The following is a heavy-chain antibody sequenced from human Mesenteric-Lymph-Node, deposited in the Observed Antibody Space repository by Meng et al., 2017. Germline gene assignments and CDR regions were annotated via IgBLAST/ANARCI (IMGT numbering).Heavy chain of an antibody. J-gene: IGHJ3*02. CDR1: GYTFTSYG. Sequence: ASVKVSCKVSGYTFTSYGISWVRQTPGQGLEWMGWITTYNGNTNYAQKFQGRVTMTEDTSTDTAYMELSSLRSEDTAVYYCATVILDCSGGSCYGPLHNAFDIWGQGTMVTVSS. CDR2: ITTYNGNT. V-gene: IGHV1-18*01. D-gene: IGHD2-15*01. CDR3: ATVILDCSGGSCYGPLHNAFDI.